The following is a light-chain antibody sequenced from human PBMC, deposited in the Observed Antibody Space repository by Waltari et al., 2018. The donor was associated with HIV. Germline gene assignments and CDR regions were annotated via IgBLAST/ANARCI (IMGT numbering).Light chain of an antibody. Sequence: EIVLTQSPATLSLSPGESATLSCRASQSVNNYLGWYQQKPGQAPRLLIYDASNRATGIPARFSGSGSGTDFILTISSLEPEDVAVYYCQQRNIWPPMYTFGQGTKLEI. J-gene: IGKJ2*01. CDR2: DAS. V-gene: IGKV3-11*01. CDR3: QQRNIWPPMYT. CDR1: QSVNNY.